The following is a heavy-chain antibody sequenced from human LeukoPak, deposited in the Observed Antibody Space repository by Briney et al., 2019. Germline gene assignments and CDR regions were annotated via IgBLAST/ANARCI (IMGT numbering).Heavy chain of an antibody. V-gene: IGHV5-51*01. Sequence: GESLKISCKGSGYSFTSYWIGWVRQMPGKGLEWMGIIYPGDSDTRYSPSFQGQVTISADKSISTAYLQWSSLKASDTAMYYCARLKGRGYSCGYEDYWGQGTLVTVSS. CDR3: ARLKGRGYSCGYEDY. CDR2: IYPGDSDT. D-gene: IGHD5-18*01. CDR1: GYSFTSYW. J-gene: IGHJ4*02.